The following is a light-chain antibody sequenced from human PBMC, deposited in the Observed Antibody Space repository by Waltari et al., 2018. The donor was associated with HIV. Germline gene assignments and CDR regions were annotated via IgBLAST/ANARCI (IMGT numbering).Light chain of an antibody. Sequence: QSALTQPPSASGSPGQTVAISCTGTSSDDGGYNSVSWHQQHPGKAPKLLIYAVNKRPSGVPDLFSGSKSGNTASLTVSGLQVDDEADYYCSSFSDNNLIVFGTGTRVTVL. CDR1: SSDDGGYNS. CDR3: SSFSDNNLIV. J-gene: IGLJ1*01. CDR2: AVN. V-gene: IGLV2-8*01.